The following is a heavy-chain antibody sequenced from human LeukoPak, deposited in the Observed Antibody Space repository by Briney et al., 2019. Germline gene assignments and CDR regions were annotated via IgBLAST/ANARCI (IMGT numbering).Heavy chain of an antibody. CDR3: ATEIVVVPAATSGYYYMDV. CDR1: GGSFSGYY. V-gene: IGHV4-34*01. D-gene: IGHD2-2*01. J-gene: IGHJ6*03. Sequence: NPSETLSLTCAVYGGSFSGYYWSWIRQPPGKGLEWIGEINHSGSTNYNPSLKSRVTISVDTSKNQFSLKLSSVTAADTAVYYCATEIVVVPAATSGYYYMDVWGKGTTVTVSS. CDR2: INHSGST.